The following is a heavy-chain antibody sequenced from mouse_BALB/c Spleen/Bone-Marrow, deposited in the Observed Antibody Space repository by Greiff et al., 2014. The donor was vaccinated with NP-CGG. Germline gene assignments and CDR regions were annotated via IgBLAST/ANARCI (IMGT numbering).Heavy chain of an antibody. CDR2: IYPGSGST. Sequence: LQQSGSELVRPGASVKLSCKASGYTFTSYWMHWVKQRHVQGLEWIGNIYPGSGSTNYDEKFKSKGTLTVDTSSSTAYMHLSSLTSEDSAVYYCTRGFAYWGQGTLVTVSA. CDR3: TRGFAY. V-gene: IGHV1S22*01. CDR1: GYTFTSYW. J-gene: IGHJ3*01.